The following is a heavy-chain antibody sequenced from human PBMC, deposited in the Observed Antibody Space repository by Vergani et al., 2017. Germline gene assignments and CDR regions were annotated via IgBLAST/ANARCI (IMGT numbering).Heavy chain of an antibody. D-gene: IGHD2-2*01. CDR3: ARDTHCSSTSCHGWFDP. Sequence: QVQLQESGPGLVKPSETLSLTCTVSGRSISSYYWSWIRQPAGKGLEWIGRIYTSGSTNYNPSLKSRVTMSVDTSKNQFSLKLSSVTAADTAVYYCARDTHCSSTSCHGWFDPWGQGTLVTVSS. CDR1: GRSISSYY. CDR2: IYTSGST. J-gene: IGHJ5*02. V-gene: IGHV4-4*07.